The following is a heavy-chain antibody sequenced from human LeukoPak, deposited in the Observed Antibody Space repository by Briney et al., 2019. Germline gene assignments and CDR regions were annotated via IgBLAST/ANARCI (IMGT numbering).Heavy chain of an antibody. J-gene: IGHJ2*01. V-gene: IGHV3-9*01. CDR3: TRRAARWQFDL. Sequence: GRSLRLSCAVSGFNFDDYAMHWVRQAPGRGLEWVSGINWKTGNGIYADSVKGRFTISRDNAKNSLYLQMNSLRDEDTALYYFTRRAARWQFDLWGRGTLLTVSS. D-gene: IGHD5-24*01. CDR2: INWKTGNG. CDR1: GFNFDDYA.